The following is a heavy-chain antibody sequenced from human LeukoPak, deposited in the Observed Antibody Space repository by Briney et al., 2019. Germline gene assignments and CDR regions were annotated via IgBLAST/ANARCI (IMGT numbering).Heavy chain of an antibody. CDR2: ISAYNGNT. CDR3: AILGGPDSSGWYVVDY. J-gene: IGHJ4*02. Sequence: ASVKVSCKASGYTFTSYGIGWVRQAPGQGLEWMGWISAYNGNTNYAQKLQGRVTMTTDTSRSTAYMELRSLRSDVTAVYYCAILGGPDSSGWYVVDYWGQGTLVTVSS. D-gene: IGHD6-19*01. V-gene: IGHV1-18*04. CDR1: GYTFTSYG.